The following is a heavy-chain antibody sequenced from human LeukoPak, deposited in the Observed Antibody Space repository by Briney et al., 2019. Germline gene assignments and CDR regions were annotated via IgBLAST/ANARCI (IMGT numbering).Heavy chain of an antibody. CDR3: ARSYCSSTSCYAAYFQH. Sequence: SETLSLTCTVSGGSISSSSYYWGWIRQPPGKGLEGMGSIYYSGSTYYNPSLKSRVTISVDTSKNQFSLKLSSVTAADTAVYYCARSYCSSTSCYAAYFQHWGQGTLVTVSS. CDR1: GGSISSSSYY. V-gene: IGHV4-39*01. CDR2: IYYSGST. D-gene: IGHD2-2*01. J-gene: IGHJ1*01.